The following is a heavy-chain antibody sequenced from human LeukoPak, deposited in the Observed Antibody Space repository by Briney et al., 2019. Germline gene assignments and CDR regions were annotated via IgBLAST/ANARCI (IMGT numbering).Heavy chain of an antibody. V-gene: IGHV1-18*01. J-gene: IGHJ6*02. D-gene: IGHD2-2*01. CDR3: ARENCSSTSCYWAYYYYGMDV. CDR1: GYTFTSYG. Sequence: GASVKVSCKASGYTFTSYGISWVRQAPGQGLEWMQWISAYNGNTNYAQKLQGRVTMTTDTTTSTAYMELRSLRSDDTAVYYCARENCSSTSCYWAYYYYGMDVWGQGTTVTVSS. CDR2: ISAYNGNT.